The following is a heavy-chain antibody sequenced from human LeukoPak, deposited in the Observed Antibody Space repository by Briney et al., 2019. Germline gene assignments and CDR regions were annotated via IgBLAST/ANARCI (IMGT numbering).Heavy chain of an antibody. CDR1: GGTFSSYA. Sequence: SVKVSCKASGGTFSSYAISWVRQAPGRGLEWMGGIIPIFGTANYAQKFQGRVTITADESTSTAYMELSSLRSEDTAVYYCARRGVMVDTMDVWGKGTTVTVSS. V-gene: IGHV1-69*13. D-gene: IGHD2-8*01. CDR3: ARRGVMVDTMDV. J-gene: IGHJ6*03. CDR2: IIPIFGTA.